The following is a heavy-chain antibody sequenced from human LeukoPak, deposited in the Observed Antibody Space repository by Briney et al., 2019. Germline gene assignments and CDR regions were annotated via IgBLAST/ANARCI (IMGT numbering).Heavy chain of an antibody. CDR1: RYSFSTYT. CDR3: AKHLGYSTSSGIDY. V-gene: IGHV3-23*01. CDR2: ISGGVLST. D-gene: IGHD6-6*01. Sequence: PGGSLRLSCAAPRYSFSTYTMSRVRQAPGKGQERVSIISGGVLSTYYADSVKGRFTISRDNSKNTLYLQMNSLRADDTAVYYCAKHLGYSTSSGIDYWGQGTLVTVSS. J-gene: IGHJ4*02.